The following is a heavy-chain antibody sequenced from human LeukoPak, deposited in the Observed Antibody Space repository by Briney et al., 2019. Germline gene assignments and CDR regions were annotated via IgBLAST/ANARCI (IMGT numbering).Heavy chain of an antibody. D-gene: IGHD1-7*01. CDR3: ARDVRGTTPFDY. J-gene: IGHJ4*02. CDR2: VSAKNGDT. Sequence: ASVNVSCKASVYIFSNYGISWVRQAPGQGLEWIGWVSAKNGDTNYIQKFRGRVTMTTDTSTSTAYMELWSLTSDDTAVYYCARDVRGTTPFDYWGQGTLVTVSS. V-gene: IGHV1-18*01. CDR1: VYIFSNYG.